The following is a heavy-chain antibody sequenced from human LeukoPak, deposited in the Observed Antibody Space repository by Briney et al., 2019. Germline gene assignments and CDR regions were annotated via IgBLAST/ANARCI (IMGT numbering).Heavy chain of an antibody. D-gene: IGHD6-19*01. Sequence: GGSLRLSCAASGFTFSTYWMNWVRQAPGKGLEWVANMRVDGSDIHYVDSVKGRFTISSDNARNSLYLQMNTLRAEDTAVYYCARGRGWTYDSWGRGTLVTVSS. CDR2: MRVDGSDI. V-gene: IGHV3-7*04. CDR3: ARGRGWTYDS. J-gene: IGHJ4*02. CDR1: GFTFSTYW.